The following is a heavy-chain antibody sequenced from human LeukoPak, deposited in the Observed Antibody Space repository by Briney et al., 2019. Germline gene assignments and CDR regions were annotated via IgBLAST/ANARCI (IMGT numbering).Heavy chain of an antibody. D-gene: IGHD5-18*01. Sequence: SETLSLSCTVTGGYISSYSWSWIRQPAGKGMEWIGRVSTTGTNYNPSLKSRVTMSVDTSKNQFSLKLSSVTAADTAVYYCARQQDTAMVTSWYFDLWGRGTLVTVSS. J-gene: IGHJ2*01. CDR3: ARQQDTAMVTSWYFDL. CDR1: GGYISSYS. V-gene: IGHV4-4*07. CDR2: VSTTGT.